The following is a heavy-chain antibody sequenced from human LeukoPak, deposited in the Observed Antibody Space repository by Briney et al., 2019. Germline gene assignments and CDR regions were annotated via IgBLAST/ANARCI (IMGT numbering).Heavy chain of an antibody. Sequence: GRSLRLSCEASGFTCSSHAIHCVRQAPGKGLEWVAFISYDGVYKHYADSVKGRFTISRDNSKNTLYLQMNSLRAEDTAVYYCARGTIAAAGYYYFDYWGQGTQVTVSS. D-gene: IGHD6-13*01. CDR3: ARGTIAAAGYYYFDY. CDR2: ISYDGVYK. J-gene: IGHJ4*02. CDR1: GFTCSSHA. V-gene: IGHV3-30-3*01.